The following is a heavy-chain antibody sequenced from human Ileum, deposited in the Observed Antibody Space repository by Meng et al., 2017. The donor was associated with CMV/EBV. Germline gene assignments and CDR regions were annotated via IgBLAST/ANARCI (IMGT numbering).Heavy chain of an antibody. Sequence: SETLSLTCTVSGASITTYYWSWIRQSPGKGLEWIGYVYDSADIKYNPSLKSRVTISADTSKNEFSLKLRSVNAADTAVYYCAKVRDCDSTACHYYFDYWGQGTLVTVSS. D-gene: IGHD2/OR15-2a*01. CDR1: GASITTYY. CDR2: VYDSADI. CDR3: AKVRDCDSTACHYYFDY. V-gene: IGHV4-59*01. J-gene: IGHJ4*02.